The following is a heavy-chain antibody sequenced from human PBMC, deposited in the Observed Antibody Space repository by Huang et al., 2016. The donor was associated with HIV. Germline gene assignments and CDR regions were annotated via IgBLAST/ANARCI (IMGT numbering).Heavy chain of an antibody. CDR3: VKDRRMMGSGWTCFDN. V-gene: IGHV3-9*01. D-gene: IGHD6-19*01. J-gene: IGHJ4*02. CDR1: GFKFDDYA. CDR2: ISCDIGDI. Sequence: EVQLEEFGGRLVQPGRSLRLSCATYGFKFDDYAMHWVRQVPGGGLEWVSGISCDIGDILYADSWRGGFAISRDNAVKSLYLQMYSLRREDTALYYCVKDRRMMGSGWTCFDNWGQGTLVDVSS.